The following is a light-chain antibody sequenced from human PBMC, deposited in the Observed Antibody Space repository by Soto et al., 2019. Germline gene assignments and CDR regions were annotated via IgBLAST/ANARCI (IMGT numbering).Light chain of an antibody. J-gene: IGKJ1*01. CDR1: QSVNNN. V-gene: IGKV3D-15*01. CDR2: DAS. Sequence: ERGTLCCRASQSVNNNYLAWYQQKPGQAPRLLIDDASSRATGIPNRFGGSGSGTEFTLCVISLPSEDIADYYCQQYHYLGTFGEGTKVDIK. CDR3: QQYHYLGT.